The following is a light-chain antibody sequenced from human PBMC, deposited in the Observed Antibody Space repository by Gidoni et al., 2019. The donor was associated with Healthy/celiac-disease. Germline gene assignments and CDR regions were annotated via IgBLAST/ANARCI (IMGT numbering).Light chain of an antibody. V-gene: IGKV3-15*01. J-gene: IGKJ1*01. CDR1: QSVSSN. CDR2: GAS. Sequence: ELGITHSPATPSVSPGERATLSCRASQSVSSNLAWYQQKPGQAPRLLIYGASTRATGIPARFSGSGSGTEFTLTISSLQSEDFAVYYCQQYNNWPPWTFGQGTKVEIK. CDR3: QQYNNWPPWT.